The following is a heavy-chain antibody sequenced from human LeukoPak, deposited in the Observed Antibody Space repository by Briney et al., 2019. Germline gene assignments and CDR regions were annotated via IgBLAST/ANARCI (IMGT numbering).Heavy chain of an antibody. D-gene: IGHD1-26*01. J-gene: IGHJ4*02. V-gene: IGHV1-69*05. CDR3: ARDDGSATMGFDS. CDR1: GGTFSSYA. CDR2: VIPILGTT. Sequence: SVKVSCKASGGTFSSYAISWVRQAPGQGLQWMGGVIPILGTTNYAQRFQDRVSITTDDSTSTSYMEFRSLRSVDTAVYYCARDDGSATMGFDSWGQGTLVTVSS.